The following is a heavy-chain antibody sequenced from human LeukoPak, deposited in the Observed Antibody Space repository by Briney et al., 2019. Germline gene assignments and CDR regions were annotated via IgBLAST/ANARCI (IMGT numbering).Heavy chain of an antibody. CDR3: ARDRNGVLLWFGELLNY. J-gene: IGHJ4*02. V-gene: IGHV3-11*04. D-gene: IGHD3-10*01. CDR1: GFTFSDYY. Sequence: GGSLRLSCAASGFTFSDYYMSLIRQAPGKGLEWVSYISSSGSTIYYADSVKGRFTISRDNAKNSLYLQMNSLRAEDTAVYYCARDRNGVLLWFGELLNYWGQGTLVTVSS. CDR2: ISSSGSTI.